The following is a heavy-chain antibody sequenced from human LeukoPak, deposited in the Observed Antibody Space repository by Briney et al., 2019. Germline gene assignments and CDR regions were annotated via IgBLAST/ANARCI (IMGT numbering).Heavy chain of an antibody. CDR2: INHSGST. Sequence: PSETLSLTCAVYGGSFSGYYWSWIRQPPGKGLEWIGEINHSGSTNYNPSLKSRVTISVDTSKNQFSLKLSSVTAADTAVYYCAREANVDFWSGYYSDYWGQGTLVTVSS. J-gene: IGHJ4*02. CDR1: GGSFSGYY. D-gene: IGHD3-3*01. CDR3: AREANVDFWSGYYSDY. V-gene: IGHV4-34*01.